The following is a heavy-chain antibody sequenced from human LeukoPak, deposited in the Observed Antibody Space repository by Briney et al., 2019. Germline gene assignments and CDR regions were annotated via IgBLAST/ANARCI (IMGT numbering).Heavy chain of an antibody. J-gene: IGHJ4*02. CDR3: ARDLPYYDSSGYPNFSWYFDY. CDR2: IYTSESP. D-gene: IGHD3-22*01. V-gene: IGHV4-4*07. CDR1: GDPISSYY. Sequence: SETLSLTCTVSGDPISSYYWSWIPQPAGKGLEWLGRIYTSESPNYNPSLKSRVTMSVDTSKNQFSLELNYVTAADTAVYYCARDLPYYDSSGYPNFSWYFDYWGQGTLVTVSS.